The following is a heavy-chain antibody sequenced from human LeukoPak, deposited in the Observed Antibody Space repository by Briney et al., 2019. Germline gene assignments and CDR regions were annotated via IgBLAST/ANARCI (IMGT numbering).Heavy chain of an antibody. CDR2: ISSSIYI. D-gene: IGHD2-21*01. CDR3: ARDLWSPVDF. J-gene: IGHJ4*02. V-gene: IGHV3-21*01. Sequence: EGSLRLSCAASGFTFSSYNMNWVRQAPGKGLEWVSCISSSIYIYYADSVKGRFTISRDNAKNSLYLQMNSLRAEDTAVYYCARDLWSPVDFWGQRTLVTVSS. CDR1: GFTFSSYN.